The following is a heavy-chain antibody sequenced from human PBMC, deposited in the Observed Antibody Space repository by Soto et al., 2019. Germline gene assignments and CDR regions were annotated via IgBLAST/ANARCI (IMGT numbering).Heavy chain of an antibody. V-gene: IGHV3-30-3*02. Sequence: QVQLVESGGGVVQPGRSLRLSCAASGFTVSSYAMHWVRQAPGKGLEWVAVISYDGSNKYYADSVKGRFTISRDNSKNTLYLQMNSLRAEDTAVYYCAKDRGGILGHYYSMDAWGQGTTVSVSS. CDR1: GFTVSSYA. D-gene: IGHD3-10*01. CDR3: AKDRGGILGHYYSMDA. J-gene: IGHJ6*03. CDR2: ISYDGSNK.